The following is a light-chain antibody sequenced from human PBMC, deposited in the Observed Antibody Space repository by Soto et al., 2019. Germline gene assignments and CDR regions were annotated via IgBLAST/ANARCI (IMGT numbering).Light chain of an antibody. CDR1: QSISSW. J-gene: IGKJ1*01. Sequence: EMRMTGASFSVVAFSGDKINIICRSSQSISSWLAWYQQNPEEAPKLLIYDAAKLESGVPSRFSGSGSATEFPHTISNLQPDVPATYYCQQYEISWTFGQGTKVDIK. CDR2: DAA. V-gene: IGKV1-5*02. CDR3: QQYEISWT.